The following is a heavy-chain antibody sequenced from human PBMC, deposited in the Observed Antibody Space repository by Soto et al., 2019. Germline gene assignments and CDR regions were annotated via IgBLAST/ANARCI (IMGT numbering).Heavy chain of an antibody. CDR3: ARWIQTFDYYYYGMDV. Sequence: EVQLVESGGGLVQPGGSLRLSCAASGFTFSSYEMNWVRQAPGKGLEWVSYISSSGSTIYYADSVKGRFTISRDNAKNSLYLQTNSLRAEDTAVYYCARWIQTFDYYYYGMDVWGQGTTVTVSS. D-gene: IGHD5-18*01. J-gene: IGHJ6*02. CDR2: ISSSGSTI. CDR1: GFTFSSYE. V-gene: IGHV3-48*03.